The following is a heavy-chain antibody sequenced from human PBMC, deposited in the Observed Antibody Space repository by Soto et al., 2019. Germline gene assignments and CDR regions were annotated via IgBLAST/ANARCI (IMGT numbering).Heavy chain of an antibody. Sequence: GGSLRLSCAASGFTVSSCAMTWVRQAPGKGLEWVANIKQDGSEKNYVDSVKGRFTISRDNAKNSLYLEMNNLRVEDTAIYYCARWYAAEVWGQGTPVTVSS. D-gene: IGHD6-13*01. CDR1: GFTVSSCA. CDR2: IKQDGSEK. V-gene: IGHV3-7*03. CDR3: ARWYAAEV. J-gene: IGHJ6*02.